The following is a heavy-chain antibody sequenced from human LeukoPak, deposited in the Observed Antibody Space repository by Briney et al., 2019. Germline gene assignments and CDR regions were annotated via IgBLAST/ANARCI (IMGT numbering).Heavy chain of an antibody. Sequence: PSETLSLTCAVSGYSIGSAIYWGWIRQTPRKGLEWLGGVSHNTGASYNPSFKSRLTISLDTSKNHFSLTLTSVTAADTAVYFCAREPGWGHNYYYMDVWGKGTTVAVSS. CDR2: VSHNTGA. J-gene: IGHJ6*03. D-gene: IGHD1-26*01. CDR3: AREPGWGHNYYYMDV. CDR1: GYSIGSAIY. V-gene: IGHV4-38-2*02.